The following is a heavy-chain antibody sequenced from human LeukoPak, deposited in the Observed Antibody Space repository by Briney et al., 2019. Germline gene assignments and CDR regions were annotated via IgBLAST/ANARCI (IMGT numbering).Heavy chain of an antibody. D-gene: IGHD3-16*01. J-gene: IGHJ3*02. V-gene: IGHV4-4*07. CDR3: ASVMITFSGQGVFDT. Sequence: PSETLSLTCTVSGGSISSYYWSWIRQPAGKGLEWIGRIYTSGSTNYNPSLKSRVTMSVDTSKNQFSLKLSSVTAADTAVYYCASVMITFSGQGVFDTWGQGTMVTVSS. CDR1: GGSISSYY. CDR2: IYTSGST.